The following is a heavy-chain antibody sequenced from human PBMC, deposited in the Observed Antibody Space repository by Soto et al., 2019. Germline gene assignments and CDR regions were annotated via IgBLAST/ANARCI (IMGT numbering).Heavy chain of an antibody. CDR2: IYSGGST. D-gene: IGHD5-12*01. CDR3: AGAGDGYTPLDY. V-gene: IGHV3-53*01. Sequence: GGSLRLSCAASGFTVRSNYMSWVRQAPGKGLEWVSVIYSGGSTYYADSVKGRFTISRDNSKNTLYLQMNSLRAEDTAVYYCAGAGDGYTPLDYWGQGTLVTVSS. CDR1: GFTVRSNY. J-gene: IGHJ4*02.